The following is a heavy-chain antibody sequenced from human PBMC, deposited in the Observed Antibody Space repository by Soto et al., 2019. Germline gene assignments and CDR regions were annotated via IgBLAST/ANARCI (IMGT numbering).Heavy chain of an antibody. V-gene: IGHV3-9*01. CDR3: AKEIVGAINY. J-gene: IGHJ4*02. D-gene: IGHD1-26*01. CDR2: ISWNSGNI. CDR1: GFTFDDYA. Sequence: GGSLRLSCAASGFTFDDYAMHWVRQAPGKGLEWVSGISWNSGNIGYADSVKGRFTISRDNANNSLYLQMNSLRPEDTALYYCAKEIVGAINYWGQGTLVTVSS.